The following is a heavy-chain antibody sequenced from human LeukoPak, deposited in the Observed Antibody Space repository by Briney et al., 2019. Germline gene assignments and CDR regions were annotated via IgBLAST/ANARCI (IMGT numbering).Heavy chain of an antibody. CDR1: GFTFSDYY. V-gene: IGHV3-11*06. Sequence: PGGSLRLPCAASGFTFSDYYMSWIRQAPGKGLEWVSYISSSSYTNYADSVKGRFTISRDNAKNPLYLQMNSLRTEDTAVYYCERDGVGVPGRVIDAFDIWGQGTMVTVSS. CDR2: ISSSSYT. CDR3: ERDGVGVPGRVIDAFDI. J-gene: IGHJ3*02. D-gene: IGHD6-19*01.